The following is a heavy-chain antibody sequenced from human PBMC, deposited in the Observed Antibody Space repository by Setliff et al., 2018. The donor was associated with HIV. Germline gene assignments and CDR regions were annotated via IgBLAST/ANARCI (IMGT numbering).Heavy chain of an antibody. CDR1: GDTFNSYA. J-gene: IGHJ4*02. CDR2: VIPIFGTA. Sequence: SVKVSCKASGDTFNSYAISWVRQAPGQGLEWMGGVIPIFGTANYAQKFQGRVTITADESTSTAYMELSSLRSEDTAVYYCARDVGRDGYCFDHWGQGTLVTVSS. V-gene: IGHV1-69*13. CDR3: ARDVGRDGYCFDH. D-gene: IGHD5-12*01.